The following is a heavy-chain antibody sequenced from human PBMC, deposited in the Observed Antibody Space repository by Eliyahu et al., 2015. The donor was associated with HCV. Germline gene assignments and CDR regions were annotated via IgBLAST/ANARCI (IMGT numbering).Heavy chain of an antibody. V-gene: IGHV1-18*01. Sequence: QVHLVQSGGEVKTPGASVRVSCKASGYTFTNFGXTWVRQAPGQGLGWMGWSRAYSATPNYAPNLRGRVTMTVNTSTGTAYMELRGLRSDDTAVYYCARTDGFNNFIDWGQGTLVTVSS. CDR3: ARTDGFNNFID. CDR2: SRAYSATP. J-gene: IGHJ4*02. D-gene: IGHD5-24*01. CDR1: GYTFTNFG.